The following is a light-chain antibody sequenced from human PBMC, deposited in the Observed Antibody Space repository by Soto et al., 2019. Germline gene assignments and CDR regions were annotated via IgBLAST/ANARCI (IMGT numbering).Light chain of an antibody. J-gene: IGLJ1*01. CDR3: SSYTRSNTYV. CDR1: SSDVGSYNY. Sequence: SALTQPASVSGSPGQSITISCTGTSSDVGSYNYVSWYQHHPGKVPQLMIYDVSNRPSGVSNRFSGSKSGNTASLTISGLQAEDEADYYCSSYTRSNTYVFGTGTKVTVL. CDR2: DVS. V-gene: IGLV2-14*03.